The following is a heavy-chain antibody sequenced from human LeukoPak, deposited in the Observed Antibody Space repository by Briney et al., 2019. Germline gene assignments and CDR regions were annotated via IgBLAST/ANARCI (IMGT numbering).Heavy chain of an antibody. V-gene: IGHV3-23*01. CDR2: ISGSGGST. CDR3: AKDRNYYYDSSGIDY. Sequence: GGSLGLSCAASGFTFSSYAMSWVRQAPGKGLEWVSAISGSGGSTYYADSVKGRFTISRDNSKNTLYLQMNSLRAEDTAVYYCAKDRNYYYDSSGIDYWGQGTLVTVSS. D-gene: IGHD3-22*01. CDR1: GFTFSSYA. J-gene: IGHJ4*02.